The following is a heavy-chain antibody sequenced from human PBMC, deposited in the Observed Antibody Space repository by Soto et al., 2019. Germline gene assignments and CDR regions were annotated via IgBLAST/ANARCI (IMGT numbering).Heavy chain of an antibody. CDR2: MHPSSGGT. V-gene: IGHV1-2*02. D-gene: IGHD4-4*01. J-gene: IGHJ4*02. Sequence: ASVKVSCKPSGYSFSAHYIFWVRQAPGQGLEWMGWMHPSSGGTNFAQEFEGRVTLTRDTSLSTAYMELSGLKSDDTAVDYCAREATTGYLDYWGQGTLVTVSS. CDR3: AREATTGYLDY. CDR1: GYSFSAHY.